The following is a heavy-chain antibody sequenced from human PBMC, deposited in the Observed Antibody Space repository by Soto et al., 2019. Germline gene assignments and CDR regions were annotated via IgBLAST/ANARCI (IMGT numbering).Heavy chain of an antibody. J-gene: IGHJ4*02. CDR3: ATDAPSHYYDSSGYPGWVDY. Sequence: ASVKVSCKASGYTLTSYAMHWVRQATGQRLEWMGWINAGNGKTKYAQKFQGRVTMTEDTSTDTAYMELSSLRSEDTAVYYCATDAPSHYYDSSGYPGWVDYWGQGTLVT. CDR2: INAGNGKT. V-gene: IGHV1-3*01. D-gene: IGHD3-22*01. CDR1: GYTLTSYA.